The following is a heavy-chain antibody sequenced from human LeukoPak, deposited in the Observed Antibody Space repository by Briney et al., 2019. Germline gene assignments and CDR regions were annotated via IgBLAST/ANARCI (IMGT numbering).Heavy chain of an antibody. V-gene: IGHV3-30*03. D-gene: IGHD1-14*01. J-gene: IGHJ6*02. Sequence: PGRSLRLSCAASGFTFSSYGMHWVRQAPGKGLEWVAVISYDGSNTYYADSVKGRFTISRDNSKNMLYLQMNSLRAEDTAVYYCARDNPSSGMDVWGQGTTVTVSS. CDR2: ISYDGSNT. CDR1: GFTFSSYG. CDR3: ARDNPSSGMDV.